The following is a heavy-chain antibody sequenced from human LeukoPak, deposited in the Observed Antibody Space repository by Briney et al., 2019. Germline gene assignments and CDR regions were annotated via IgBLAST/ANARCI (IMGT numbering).Heavy chain of an antibody. V-gene: IGHV4-34*01. Sequence: SETLSLTCAVYGGSFSGYYWSWIRQPPGKGLEWIGEINHSGSTNYNPSLKSRVTISVDTSKNQFSLRLSSVTAADTAVYYCARTTMDYWGQGTLVTVSS. J-gene: IGHJ4*02. D-gene: IGHD4-4*01. CDR3: ARTTMDY. CDR2: INHSGST. CDR1: GGSFSGYY.